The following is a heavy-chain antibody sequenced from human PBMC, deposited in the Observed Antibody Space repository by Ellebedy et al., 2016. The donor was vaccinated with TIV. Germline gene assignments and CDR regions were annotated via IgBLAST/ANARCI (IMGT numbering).Heavy chain of an antibody. D-gene: IGHD3-10*01. V-gene: IGHV3-30*03. Sequence: GGSLRLSXVASGFTFRSHGIYWVRQAPGKGLEWVAVLSSDGSNKYYADSVKGRSTISRDNSKNTLYLQMNSLRTDDMAVYYCARGGSSGSSDYWGQGTLVTVSS. CDR3: ARGGSSGSSDY. CDR1: GFTFRSHG. J-gene: IGHJ4*02. CDR2: LSSDGSNK.